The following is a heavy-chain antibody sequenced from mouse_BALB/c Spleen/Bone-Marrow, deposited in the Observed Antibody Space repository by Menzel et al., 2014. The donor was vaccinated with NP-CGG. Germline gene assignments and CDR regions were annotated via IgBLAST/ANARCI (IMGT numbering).Heavy chain of an antibody. CDR3: ARVVYYDYDVWFAY. J-gene: IGHJ3*01. V-gene: IGHV5-6-5*01. CDR2: ISSGGST. Sequence: EVQGVESGGGLVKPGGSLKLSCAASGFTFSSYAMSWVRRTPEKKLEWVASISSGGSTYYPDSVKGRFTISRDNARNILYLQMSSLRSEDTAMYYCARVVYYDYDVWFAYWGQGTLVTVSA. CDR1: GFTFSSYA. D-gene: IGHD2-4*01.